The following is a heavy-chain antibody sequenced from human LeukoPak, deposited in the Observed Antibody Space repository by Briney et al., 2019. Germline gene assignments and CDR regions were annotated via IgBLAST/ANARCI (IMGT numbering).Heavy chain of an antibody. D-gene: IGHD3-3*01. J-gene: IGHJ3*02. CDR2: IDARSGIT. Sequence: GGSLRLSCAASGFTSSSYSMNWVRQAPGKGPEWVSYIDARSGITYYADSVQGRFTLSRDNARESVFLQMDSLRVDDTAVYYCARTYDFGRGPPGDAFDNWGPGTWVIVSS. V-gene: IGHV3-48*01. CDR1: GFTSSSYS. CDR3: ARTYDFGRGPPGDAFDN.